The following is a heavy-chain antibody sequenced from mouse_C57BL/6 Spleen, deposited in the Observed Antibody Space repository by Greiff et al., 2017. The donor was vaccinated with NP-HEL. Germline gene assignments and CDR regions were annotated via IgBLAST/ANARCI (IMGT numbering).Heavy chain of an antibody. V-gene: IGHV1-59*01. CDR2: IDPSDSYT. CDR3: ARATRYAMDD. CDR1: GYTFTSYW. D-gene: IGHD1-1*01. Sequence: QVQLQQPGAELVRPGTSVKLSCKASGYTFTSYWMHWVKQRPGQGLEWIGVIDPSDSYTNYNQKFKGKATLTVDTSSSTAYMQLSSLTSEDSAVYYCARATRYAMDDWGQGTSVTVAS. J-gene: IGHJ4*01.